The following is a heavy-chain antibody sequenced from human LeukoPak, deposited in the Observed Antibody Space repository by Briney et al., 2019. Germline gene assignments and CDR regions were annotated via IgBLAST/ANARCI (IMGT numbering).Heavy chain of an antibody. D-gene: IGHD2/OR15-2a*01. Sequence: GGSLRLSCAASGFTFSDYYMSWIRQAPGKGLEWVAVIWYDGSNKYYADSVKGRFTISRDNSKNTLYLQVNSLRAEDTAVYYCARSPIADAFDIWGQGAMVTVSS. CDR2: IWYDGSNK. CDR3: ARSPIADAFDI. CDR1: GFTFSDYY. V-gene: IGHV3-33*08. J-gene: IGHJ3*02.